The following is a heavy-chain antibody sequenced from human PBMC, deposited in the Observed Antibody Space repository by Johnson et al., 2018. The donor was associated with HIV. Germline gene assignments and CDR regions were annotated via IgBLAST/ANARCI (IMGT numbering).Heavy chain of an antibody. CDR3: AKVIAVAGTGAFDI. Sequence: QVHLVESGGGLVQPGGYLRLSCAASGFTFTDYQMSWIRQAPGKGLEWVSYISRSGTTIYYADSVKGRFTISRDNAMNSLYVQMNTVSAEDTAVYYCAKVIAVAGTGAFDIWGQGTMVTVSS. V-gene: IGHV3-11*04. CDR2: ISRSGTTI. CDR1: GFTFTDYQ. D-gene: IGHD6-19*01. J-gene: IGHJ3*02.